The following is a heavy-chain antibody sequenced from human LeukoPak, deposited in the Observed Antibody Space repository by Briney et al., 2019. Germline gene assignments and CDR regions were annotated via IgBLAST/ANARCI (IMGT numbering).Heavy chain of an antibody. CDR1: GGSISSYY. D-gene: IGHD1-26*01. CDR2: IYYRGST. Sequence: SETLSLTCTVSGGSISSYYWTWIRQPPGRGLEWIGYIYYRGSTYYNPSLKSRVTISVDTSENQFSLNLSSVTAADTAVYYCEIVGPTSRAFDYWGQGTLVTVSS. V-gene: IGHV4-59*01. J-gene: IGHJ4*02. CDR3: EIVGPTSRAFDY.